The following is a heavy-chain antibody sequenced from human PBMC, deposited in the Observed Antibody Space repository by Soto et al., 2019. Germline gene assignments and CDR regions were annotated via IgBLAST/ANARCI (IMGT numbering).Heavy chain of an antibody. CDR2: IVPIFGTT. D-gene: IGHD3-16*02. CDR1: GGTLSGYA. Sequence: QVQLVQSGTEVKKAGSSVKVSCKASGGTLSGYAFSWVRQAPGQGLEWMGVIVPIFGTTKYARKFQDRITLTADEPTSTVHMELSSLRSEDRAVYYCERGSEVTFGGILGAFDYWGQGTLVTVSS. V-gene: IGHV1-69*01. J-gene: IGHJ4*02. CDR3: ERGSEVTFGGILGAFDY.